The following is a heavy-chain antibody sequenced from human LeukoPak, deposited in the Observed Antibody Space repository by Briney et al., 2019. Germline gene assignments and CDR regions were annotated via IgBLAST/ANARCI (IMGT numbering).Heavy chain of an antibody. Sequence: GGSLRLSCTGSGFIFSDYAIHWVRQAPGKGLEWVAVISSNGKNKYYADSVKGRVTISRDKSNKTVYLQMNSLRAEDTAVYYCSRAGGGYSYGYYMDVWGKGTTVTISS. V-gene: IGHV3-30*04. CDR1: GFIFSDYA. CDR3: SRAGGGYSYGYYMDV. J-gene: IGHJ6*03. D-gene: IGHD5-18*01. CDR2: ISSNGKNK.